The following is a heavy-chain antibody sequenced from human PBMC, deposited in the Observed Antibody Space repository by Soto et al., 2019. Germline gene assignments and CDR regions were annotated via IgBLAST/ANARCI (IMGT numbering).Heavy chain of an antibody. CDR1: GYTFTSYD. Sequence: QVQLVQSGAEVKKPGASVKVSCKASGYTFTSYDINWVRQATGQGLEWMGWMNPNSGNTGYAQKFQGRVTMTRNTSISTAYIELSTLTPEATAVHYSAREKSSYGMDVWGQGTTVTVSS. CDR3: AREKSSYGMDV. CDR2: MNPNSGNT. D-gene: IGHD1-26*01. J-gene: IGHJ6*02. V-gene: IGHV1-8*01.